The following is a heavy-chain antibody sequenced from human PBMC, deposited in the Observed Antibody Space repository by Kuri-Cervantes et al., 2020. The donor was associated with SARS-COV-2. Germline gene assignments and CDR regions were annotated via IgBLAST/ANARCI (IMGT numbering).Heavy chain of an antibody. CDR2: ISGSGGST. Sequence: GESLKISCTASGFTFNTYNMSWVRQAPGKGLEWVSAISGSGGSTYYADSVKGRFTISRDNSKNTLYLQMNSLRAEDTAVYYCAKDGPRYCSSTSCYRAEYFQHWGQGTLVTVSS. CDR1: GFTFNTYN. J-gene: IGHJ1*01. CDR3: AKDGPRYCSSTSCYRAEYFQH. D-gene: IGHD2-2*02. V-gene: IGHV3-23*01.